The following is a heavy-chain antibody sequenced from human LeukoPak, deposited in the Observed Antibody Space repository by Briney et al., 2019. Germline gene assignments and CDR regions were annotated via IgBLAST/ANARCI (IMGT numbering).Heavy chain of an antibody. J-gene: IGHJ6*02. CDR1: GGSISSGGYY. D-gene: IGHD6-13*01. V-gene: IGHV4-31*03. CDR3: ASLLSGFISSWCPDYYYGVDV. Sequence: SQTLSLTCTVSGGSISSGGYYWSWIRQHPGKGLEWVGYIYYSGSTYYNPSLRSRVTMSIDTSKNQFSLKLSSVTAADTAVHYCASLLSGFISSWCPDYYYGVDVWGQGTTVSVSS. CDR2: IYYSGST.